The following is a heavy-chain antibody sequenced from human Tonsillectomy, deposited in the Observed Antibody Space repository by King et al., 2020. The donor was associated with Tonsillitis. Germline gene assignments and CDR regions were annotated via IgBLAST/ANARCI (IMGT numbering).Heavy chain of an antibody. CDR2: MFHTGSG. J-gene: IGHJ4*02. CDR1: GGSVTSYY. CDR3: ARHNGFDSGSRSFDY. Sequence: QLQESGPGLVKPSETLSLTCTVSGGSVTSYYWSWIRQPPGKGLEWIGHMFHTGSGDYNPSLKGRVTISVDTSTNQFSLKVSSVTAADTAVYYCARHNGFDSGSRSFDYRGQGTLVTVSS. D-gene: IGHD3-10*01. V-gene: IGHV4-59*02.